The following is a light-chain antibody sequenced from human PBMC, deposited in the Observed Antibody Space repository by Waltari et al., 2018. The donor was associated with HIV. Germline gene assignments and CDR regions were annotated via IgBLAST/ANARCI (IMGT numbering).Light chain of an antibody. CDR2: DAS. Sequence: EIVLTQSPATLSLSPGERATLSCRASQTVSSHLAWYQQRPGQAPTLLIYDASNRATGIPARFSGSGSGTDFTLTISTLEPEDFAVYYCQQRSKWPSITFGQGTRLEIK. J-gene: IGKJ5*01. CDR1: QTVSSH. V-gene: IGKV3-11*01. CDR3: QQRSKWPSIT.